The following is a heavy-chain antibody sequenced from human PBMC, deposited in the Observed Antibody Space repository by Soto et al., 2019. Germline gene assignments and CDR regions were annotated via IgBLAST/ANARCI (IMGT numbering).Heavy chain of an antibody. V-gene: IGHV1-3*01. CDR2: INAGSGSA. J-gene: IGHJ4*02. Sequence: QVQLVQSGAEVKKPGASVKVSCKASGYSFTNSAIHWLRQAPGQRLEWMGWINAGSGSAKYSQKFQGRVTITRDTSTSTAYMELSSLKSEDTAMYYCARDHSGSSLPFFDYWGQATLITVSS. D-gene: IGHD1-26*01. CDR3: ARDHSGSSLPFFDY. CDR1: GYSFTNSA.